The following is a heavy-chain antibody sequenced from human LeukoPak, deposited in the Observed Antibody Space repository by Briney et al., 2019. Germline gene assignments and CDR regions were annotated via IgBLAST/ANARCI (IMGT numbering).Heavy chain of an antibody. CDR2: IYYSGST. CDR1: GGSISSGGYY. J-gene: IGHJ5*02. CDR3: ARITTGTRFIDP. Sequence: SQTLSLTCTVSGGSISSGGYYWSWIRQHPGKGLEWIGYIYYSGSTYYNPSLKSRVTISVDTSKNQFSLKLSSVTAADTAVYYCARITTGTRFIDPWGQGTLVTVSS. D-gene: IGHD1-1*01. V-gene: IGHV4-31*03.